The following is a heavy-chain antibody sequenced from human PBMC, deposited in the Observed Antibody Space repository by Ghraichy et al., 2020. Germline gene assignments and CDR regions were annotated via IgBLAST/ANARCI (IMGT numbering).Heavy chain of an antibody. J-gene: IGHJ1*01. D-gene: IGHD6-13*01. CDR2: IYFSGNT. V-gene: IGHV4-59*01. CDR1: GGSISSYY. CDR3: ARGNIWYQN. Sequence: SETLSLTCTVSGGSISSYYWSWIRQPPGKGLEWIGYIYFSGNTKYNPSLKTRVTISVDTSKNQFSLKLSSVTAADTAGYYCARGNIWYQNWGQGTLVTVSS.